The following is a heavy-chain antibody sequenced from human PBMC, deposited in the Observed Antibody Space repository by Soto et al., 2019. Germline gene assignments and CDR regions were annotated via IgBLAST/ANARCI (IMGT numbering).Heavy chain of an antibody. CDR3: ARDGGVGLCHFDY. CDR2: IYHSGST. V-gene: IGHV4-30-2*01. Sequence: LSLTCAVSGGSISSGGYSWSWIRQPPGKGLEWIGYIYHSGSTYYNPSLKSRVTISVDRSKNQFSLKLSSVTAADTAVYYCARDGGVGLCHFDYWGQGNLVTVSS. D-gene: IGHD3-16*01. J-gene: IGHJ4*02. CDR1: GGSISSGGYS.